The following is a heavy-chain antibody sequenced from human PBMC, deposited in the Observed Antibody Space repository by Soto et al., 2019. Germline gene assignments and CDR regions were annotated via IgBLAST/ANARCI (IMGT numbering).Heavy chain of an antibody. CDR1: GDSFASPPCY. Sequence: QVQLQESGPGNVKPSETLSLTCTVSGDSFASPPCYWGWVRHPPGRGLGWIGGLSHSGSNFYCPALKSRLTLSVDTSRNQFSLRLSSVTAADTAFYYCARQSYLRYGYVTFDFWGQGTLVAVSS. J-gene: IGHJ4*02. D-gene: IGHD3-16*02. CDR3: ARQSYLRYGYVTFDF. CDR2: LSHSGSN. V-gene: IGHV4-39*01.